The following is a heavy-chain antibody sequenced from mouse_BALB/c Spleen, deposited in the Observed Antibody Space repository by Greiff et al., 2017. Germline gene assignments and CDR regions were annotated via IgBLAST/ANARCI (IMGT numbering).Heavy chain of an antibody. J-gene: IGHJ4*01. D-gene: IGHD2-1*01. CDR3: ARDYGNYVGYYATDY. CDR2: ISDGGSYT. CDR1: GFTFSDYY. V-gene: IGHV5-4*02. Sequence: EVQLVESGGGLVKPGGSLKLSCAASGFTFSDYYMYWVRQTPEKRLEWVATISDGGSYTYYPDSVKGRFTISRDNAKNNLYLQMSSLKSEDTAMYYCARDYGNYVGYYATDYWGQGTSVTVSS.